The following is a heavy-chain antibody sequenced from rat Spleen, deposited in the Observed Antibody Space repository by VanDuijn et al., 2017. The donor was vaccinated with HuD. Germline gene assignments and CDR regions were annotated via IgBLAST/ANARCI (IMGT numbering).Heavy chain of an antibody. D-gene: IGHD1-9*01. Sequence: EVQLVESGGGLVQPGRSLKLSCAASGFTFSDYTMAWVRQAPKKGLEWIAAIIYDGTNTYYRDSVKGRFIISRDNAKSTLYLQLDSLRSEDTAVYYCARPTTGIPFNYWGPGTMVTVSS. CDR3: ARPTTGIPFNY. CDR1: GFTFSDYT. J-gene: IGHJ1*01. CDR2: IIYDGTNT. V-gene: IGHV5-17*01.